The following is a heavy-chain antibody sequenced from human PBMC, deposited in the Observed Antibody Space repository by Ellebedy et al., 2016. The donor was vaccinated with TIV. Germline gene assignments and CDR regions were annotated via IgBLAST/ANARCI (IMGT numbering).Heavy chain of an antibody. Sequence: GESLKISXAASGFTFNSYSMNWVRQAPGKGLEWVSSISSSSSYIYYADSVKGRFTISRDNAKNSLYLQMNSLRAADTAVYYCARVEPFYCSSTSCKNLGSDYWGQGTLVTVSS. CDR3: ARVEPFYCSSTSCKNLGSDY. CDR1: GFTFNSYS. D-gene: IGHD2-2*01. V-gene: IGHV3-21*01. CDR2: ISSSSSYI. J-gene: IGHJ4*02.